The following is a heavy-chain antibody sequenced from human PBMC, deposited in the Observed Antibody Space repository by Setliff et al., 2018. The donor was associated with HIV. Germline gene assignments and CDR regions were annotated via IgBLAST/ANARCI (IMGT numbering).Heavy chain of an antibody. D-gene: IGHD5-18*01. CDR1: GGSISSGGYY. V-gene: IGHV4-31*03. CDR3: TRDAGGHSYGRRYYYYMDV. Sequence: PSETLSLTCSVSGGSISSGGYYWSWIRQRPGKGLDWIGYIHYSGSPYYNPSLESRVSISLDTSKNTFSLNVTSLTAADTAVYFCTRDAGGHSYGRRYYYYMDVWGKGTTVTVSS. J-gene: IGHJ6*03. CDR2: IHYSGSP.